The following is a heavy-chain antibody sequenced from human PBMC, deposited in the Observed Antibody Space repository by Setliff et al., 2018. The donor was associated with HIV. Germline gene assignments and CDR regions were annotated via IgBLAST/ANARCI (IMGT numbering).Heavy chain of an antibody. CDR2: IYNTGST. CDR1: GGSISSGGFY. V-gene: IGHV4-31*03. CDR3: VREVVSAVWYFDH. J-gene: IGHJ2*01. Sequence: PSETLSLTCTVTGGSISSGGFYWTWIRQHPGKGLEWIGYIYNTGSTYHSPSLESRVTMSIDTSNNQFSLTLNSVTAADTAVYYCVREVVSAVWYFDHWGRGIQVTVSS.